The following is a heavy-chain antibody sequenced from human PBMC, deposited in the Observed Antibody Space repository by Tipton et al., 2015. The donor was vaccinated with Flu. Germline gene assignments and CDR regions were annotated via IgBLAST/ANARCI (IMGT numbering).Heavy chain of an antibody. J-gene: IGHJ3*02. CDR2: IYYSGTT. V-gene: IGHV4-39*07. CDR3: AREWGDAFDI. CDR1: GGSISRSHYS. D-gene: IGHD3-16*01. Sequence: LRLSCTVSGGSISRSHYSWGWIRQPPGKGLEWIGNIYYSGTTYYNPSLKSRVTISVDTSKNQFSLKLSSVTAADTAVYCCAREWGDAFDIWGQGTMVTVSS.